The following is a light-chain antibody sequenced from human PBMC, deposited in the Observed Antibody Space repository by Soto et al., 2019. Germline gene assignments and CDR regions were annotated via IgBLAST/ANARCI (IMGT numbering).Light chain of an antibody. J-gene: IGKJ2*01. CDR1: QSVSSSH. CDR2: GAS. Sequence: EIVLTQSPGTLSLSPGERATLSCRASQSVSSSHLAWYQQKPGQAPRLLIYGASFRATGIPGRFSGSASGTDFTLTISRLEPEDFAVYYCQQYGGSPRTFGQGTKLEIK. V-gene: IGKV3-20*01. CDR3: QQYGGSPRT.